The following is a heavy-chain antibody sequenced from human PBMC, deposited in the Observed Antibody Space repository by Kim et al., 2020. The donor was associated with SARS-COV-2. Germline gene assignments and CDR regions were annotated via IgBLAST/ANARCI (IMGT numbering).Heavy chain of an antibody. J-gene: IGHJ5*02. CDR2: ISSNGGST. CDR3: ARDVGESNWFDP. V-gene: IGHV3-64*01. CDR1: GFTFSSYA. Sequence: GGSLRLSCAASGFTFSSYAMHWVRQAPGKGLEYVSAISSNGGSTYYANSVKGRFTISRDNSKNTLYLQMGSLRAEDMAVYYCARDVGESNWFDPWGQGTLVTVSS. D-gene: IGHD3-10*01.